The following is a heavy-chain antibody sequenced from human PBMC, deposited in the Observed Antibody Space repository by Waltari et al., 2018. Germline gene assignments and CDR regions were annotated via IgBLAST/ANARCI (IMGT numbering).Heavy chain of an antibody. CDR2: ANSGGSST. J-gene: IGHJ2*01. V-gene: IGHV3-74*01. D-gene: IGHD2-21*01. Sequence: EVQLVESGGGIVQPGGSLRLSCAASGFTFSSYWMHWVRQAPGKGLVWVSRANSGGSSTSYADSVKGRITISRDNAKSTVYLQMNSLRAEDTAVYYCARINRLRNWYFDLWGRGTLVTVSS. CDR1: GFTFSSYW. CDR3: ARINRLRNWYFDL.